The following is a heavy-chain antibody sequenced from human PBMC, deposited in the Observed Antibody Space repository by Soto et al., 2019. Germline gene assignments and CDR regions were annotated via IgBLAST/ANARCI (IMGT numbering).Heavy chain of an antibody. V-gene: IGHV3-30*03. CDR1: GFTFSSYG. Sequence: GGSLRLSCAASGFTFSSYGMHWVRQAPGKGLEWVAVISYDGSNKYYADSVKGRFTISRDNSKNTLYLQMNSLRAEDTAVYYCAVQWLGEFDYWGQGTLVTVSS. D-gene: IGHD6-19*01. J-gene: IGHJ4*02. CDR3: AVQWLGEFDY. CDR2: ISYDGSNK.